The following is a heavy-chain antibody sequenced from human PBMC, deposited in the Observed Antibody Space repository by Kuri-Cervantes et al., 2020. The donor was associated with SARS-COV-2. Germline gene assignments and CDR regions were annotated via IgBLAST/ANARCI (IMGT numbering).Heavy chain of an antibody. J-gene: IGHJ6*03. CDR3: ALGYWGSGYPRSYYYMDV. V-gene: IGHV1-8*03. CDR1: GYTFTSYD. CDR2: MNPNSGNT. Sequence: ASVKVSCKASGYTFTSYDINWVRQATGQGLEWMGWMNPNSGNTGYAQKFQGRVTITRDTSISTAYMELSSLRSEDTAVYYCALGYWGSGYPRSYYYMDVWGKGTTVTVSS. D-gene: IGHD3-22*01.